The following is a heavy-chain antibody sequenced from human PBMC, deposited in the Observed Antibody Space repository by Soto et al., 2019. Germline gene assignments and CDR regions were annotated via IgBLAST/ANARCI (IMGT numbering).Heavy chain of an antibody. Sequence: QVQLVQSGAEVKKPGASVKVSCKASGYTFTNYVISWVRQAPGQGLEWMGWISAYDGNTNYAQKLQGRVTMTTDTSTSTDYMELRSLRSDDTAVYYCARGVGAGSYYNQYNWFDPWGQGTLVTVSS. J-gene: IGHJ5*02. D-gene: IGHD3-10*01. CDR1: GYTFTNYV. CDR3: ARGVGAGSYYNQYNWFDP. V-gene: IGHV1-18*01. CDR2: ISAYDGNT.